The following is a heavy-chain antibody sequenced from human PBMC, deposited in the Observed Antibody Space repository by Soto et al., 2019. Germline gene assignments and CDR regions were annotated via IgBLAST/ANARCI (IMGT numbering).Heavy chain of an antibody. J-gene: IGHJ4*02. CDR1: ELTFSGYL. Sequence: GGHLRLSWGALELTFSGYLMHWVRQAPGKGVEWVSRIKSDGSGTTYADSVNGRFSISRDNAKNTVYLQMDSLRVEDTAVYYCGRNAIFVRGVPDEYWGQGTPVTFSS. CDR3: GRNAIFVRGVPDEY. D-gene: IGHD3-10*02. CDR2: IKSDGSGT. V-gene: IGHV3-74*03.